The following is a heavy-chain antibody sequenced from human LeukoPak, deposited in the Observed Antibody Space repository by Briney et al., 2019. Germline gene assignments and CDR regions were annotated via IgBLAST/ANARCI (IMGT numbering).Heavy chain of an antibody. D-gene: IGHD5-12*01. V-gene: IGHV1-69*04. CDR3: ARDLVATTKVWDY. Sequence: ASVKVSCKASGGTFSSYAISWVRQAPGQGLEWMGRIIPILGIANYAQKFQGRVTITADKSTSTAYMELSSLRSEDTAVYYCARDLVATTKVWDYWGQGTLVTVSS. CDR1: GGTFSSYA. J-gene: IGHJ4*02. CDR2: IIPILGIA.